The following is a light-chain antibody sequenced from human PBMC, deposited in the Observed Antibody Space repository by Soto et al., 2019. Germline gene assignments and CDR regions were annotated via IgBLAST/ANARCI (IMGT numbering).Light chain of an antibody. J-gene: IGLJ6*01. CDR3: TSYTPTGALV. V-gene: IGLV2-14*01. Sequence: QSALTQPASVSGSPGQPITVSCTGTNTDVGGYNYVSWYQHRPGKAPRLMIYEVRNRLSGVSNRFSGSKSGNTASLTISGLQSEDEADYYCTSYTPTGALVFGSGTKVTVL. CDR2: EVR. CDR1: NTDVGGYNY.